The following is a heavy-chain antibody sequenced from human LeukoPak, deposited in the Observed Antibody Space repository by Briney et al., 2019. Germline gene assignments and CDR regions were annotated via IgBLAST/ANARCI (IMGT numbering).Heavy chain of an antibody. CDR3: AKDWGAYYDSSGFYSGDFDY. CDR2: INQDGSEK. Sequence: SGGSLRLSCAASGFTFSSYWMSWVRQAPGKGLEWVANINQDGSEKYYVDSVKGRFTISRDNAKNSLYLQMNSLRTEDTALYYCAKDWGAYYDSSGFYSGDFDYWGQGTLVTVSS. CDR1: GFTFSSYW. J-gene: IGHJ4*02. D-gene: IGHD3-22*01. V-gene: IGHV3-7*05.